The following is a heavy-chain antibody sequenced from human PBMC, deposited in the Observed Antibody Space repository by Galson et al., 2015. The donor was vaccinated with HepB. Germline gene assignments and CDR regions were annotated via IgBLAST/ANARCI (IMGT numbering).Heavy chain of an antibody. D-gene: IGHD5-12*01. J-gene: IGHJ4*02. CDR2: IYSGGST. CDR3: ARDVSSGYNVFDY. V-gene: IGHV3-66*02. CDR1: GFTVRSNY. Sequence: SLRLSCAASGFTVRSNYMNWVRQAPGKGLEWVSVIYSGGSTYYADSVKGRFTISRDNSKNTLYLQMNSLRADDTAVYYCARDVSSGYNVFDYWGQGTLVTVSS.